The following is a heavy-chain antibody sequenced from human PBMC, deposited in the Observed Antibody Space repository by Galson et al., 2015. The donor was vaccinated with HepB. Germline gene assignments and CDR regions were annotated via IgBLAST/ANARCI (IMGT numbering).Heavy chain of an antibody. V-gene: IGHV3-53*01. Sequence: SLRLSCAASGFTVSSTYMSWVRQAPGKGPEWVSAINSGGSTYYADSVKGRFIISRDNSKNTLYLQMNSLRAEDTAVYYCARGGAVAARFDYWGQGTLVTVSS. CDR1: GFTVSSTY. CDR3: ARGGAVAARFDY. CDR2: INSGGST. D-gene: IGHD6-19*01. J-gene: IGHJ4*02.